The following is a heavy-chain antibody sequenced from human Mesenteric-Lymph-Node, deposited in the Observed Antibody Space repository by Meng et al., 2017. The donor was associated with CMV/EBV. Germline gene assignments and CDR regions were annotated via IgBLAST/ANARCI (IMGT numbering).Heavy chain of an antibody. CDR3: ARHPADGDYLFDY. CDR1: GGSISSSSYY. Sequence: SELSLTCTVSGGSISSSSYYWGWIRQPPGKGLEWIGSIYYSGSTYYNPSLKSRVTISVDTSKNQFSLKLSSVTAADTAVYYCARHPADGDYLFDYWGQGTLVTVSS. CDR2: IYYSGST. J-gene: IGHJ4*02. V-gene: IGHV4-39*01. D-gene: IGHD4-17*01.